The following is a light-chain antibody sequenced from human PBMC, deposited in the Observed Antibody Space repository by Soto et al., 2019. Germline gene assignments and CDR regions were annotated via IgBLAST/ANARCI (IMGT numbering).Light chain of an antibody. J-gene: IGLJ3*02. CDR2: DVS. Sequence: QSALTQPASVSGSPGQSITISCTGTSSDVGGYNYVSWYQQHPGKAPKFMIYDVSNRPSGVSNRFSGSKSGNTASLTISGLQAEDEADYYCSSYAASNNFYFVFGGGTQLTVL. CDR3: SSYAASNNFYFV. CDR1: SSDVGGYNY. V-gene: IGLV2-14*01.